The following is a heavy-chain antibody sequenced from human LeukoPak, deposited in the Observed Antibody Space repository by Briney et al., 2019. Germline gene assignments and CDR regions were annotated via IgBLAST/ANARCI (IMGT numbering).Heavy chain of an antibody. J-gene: IGHJ5*02. D-gene: IGHD1-1*01. CDR1: GGSISSSSYY. CDR3: ARDTTGTPLDP. CDR2: IYYSGST. V-gene: IGHV4-39*07. Sequence: SSETLSLTCTVSGGSISSSSYYWGWIRQPPGKGLEWIGSIYYSGSTYYNPSLKSRVTISVYTSKNQFSLKLSSVTAADTAVYYCARDTTGTPLDPWGQGTLVTVSS.